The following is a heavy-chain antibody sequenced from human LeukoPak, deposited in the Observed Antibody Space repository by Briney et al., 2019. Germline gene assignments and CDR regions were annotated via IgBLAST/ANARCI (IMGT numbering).Heavy chain of an antibody. CDR3: ARVSQRMPARNPLDY. D-gene: IGHD6-6*01. CDR2: IYSCGST. CDR1: GFTVSSNY. J-gene: IGHJ4*02. V-gene: IGHV3-66*01. Sequence: AGGSLRLSCAASGFTVSSNYMSWVRQAPGKGLEWVSVIYSCGSTYYADSVRGRFTISRDNSKNTLYLQMNSLRAEDTAVYYCARVSQRMPARNPLDYWGQGTLVTVSS.